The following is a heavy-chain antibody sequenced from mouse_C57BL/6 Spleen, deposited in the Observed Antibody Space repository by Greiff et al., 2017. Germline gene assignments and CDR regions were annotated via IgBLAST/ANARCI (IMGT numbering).Heavy chain of an antibody. CDR1: GYTFTSYW. D-gene: IGHD2-3*01. Sequence: QVQLQQPGAELVKPGASVKLSCKASGYTFTSYWMHWVKQRPGQGLEWIGMIHPKSGSTNYNEKFKSKATLTVDKSSSTAYMQLRSLTSEDSAVXYCARNGWLLAMDYWGQGTSVTVSS. J-gene: IGHJ4*01. CDR3: ARNGWLLAMDY. CDR2: IHPKSGST. V-gene: IGHV1-64*01.